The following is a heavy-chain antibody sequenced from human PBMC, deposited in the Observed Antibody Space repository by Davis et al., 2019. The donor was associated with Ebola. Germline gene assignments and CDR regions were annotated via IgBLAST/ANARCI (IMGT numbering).Heavy chain of an antibody. CDR2: IYYSGST. Sequence: SETLSLTCTVSGGSISSYYWSWIRQPPGKGLEWIGYIYYSGSTNYNPSLKSRVTISVDTSKNQFSLKLSSVTAADTAVYYCARSSAAHVDYWGQGTLVTVSS. J-gene: IGHJ4*02. CDR1: GGSISSYY. D-gene: IGHD2-15*01. CDR3: ARSSAAHVDY. V-gene: IGHV4-59*08.